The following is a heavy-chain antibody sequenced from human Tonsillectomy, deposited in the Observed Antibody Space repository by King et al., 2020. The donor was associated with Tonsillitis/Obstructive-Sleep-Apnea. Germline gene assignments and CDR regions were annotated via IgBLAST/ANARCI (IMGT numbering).Heavy chain of an antibody. CDR1: GFTFSSYA. V-gene: IGHV3-30*04. CDR2: ISYDGSNK. J-gene: IGHJ4*02. Sequence: QLVQSGGGVVQPGRSLRLSCAASGFTFSSYAMHWVRQAPGKGLEWVAVISYDGSNKYYADSVKGRFTISRDNSKNTLYLQMNSLRAEDTAVYYCARETQYQLLMYYDYYWGQRPLVIVSA. D-gene: IGHD2-2*01. CDR3: ARETQYQLLMYYDYY.